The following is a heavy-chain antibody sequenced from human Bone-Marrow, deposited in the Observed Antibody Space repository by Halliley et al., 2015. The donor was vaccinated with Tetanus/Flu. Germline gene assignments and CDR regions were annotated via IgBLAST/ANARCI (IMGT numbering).Heavy chain of an antibody. CDR2: ISGDGDVT. V-gene: IGHV3-43D*04. CDR1: GFTFEDYA. J-gene: IGHJ4*02. Sequence: SLRLSCAAPGFTFEDYAMHWVRQTPGKGLEWVSLISGDGDVTDYADPVKSRFSISRDNSKNSVYLRMNSLRPEDTALYFCARGGFTFGGRIFDFWGQGTLVTVSS. CDR3: ARGGFTFGGRIFDF. D-gene: IGHD3-16*01.